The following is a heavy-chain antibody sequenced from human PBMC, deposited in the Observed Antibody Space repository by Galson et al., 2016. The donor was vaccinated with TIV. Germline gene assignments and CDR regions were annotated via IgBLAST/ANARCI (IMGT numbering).Heavy chain of an antibody. J-gene: IGHJ4*02. Sequence: SLRLSCAASGFTFSRVAMHWVRQAPGKGLEWVAAIAFDERNKFYADSVRGRFTISRDNTKNTVNLQMNSLKSEDSAVYYCAKIPVRHGGGGSFWGQGTLVIVSS. V-gene: IGHV3-30*18. CDR2: IAFDERNK. CDR3: AKIPVRHGGGGSF. D-gene: IGHD1-26*01. CDR1: GFTFSRVA.